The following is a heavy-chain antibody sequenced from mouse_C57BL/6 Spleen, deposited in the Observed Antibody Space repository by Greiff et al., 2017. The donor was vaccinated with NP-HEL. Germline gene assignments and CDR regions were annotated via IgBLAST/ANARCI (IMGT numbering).Heavy chain of an antibody. J-gene: IGHJ3*01. D-gene: IGHD1-1*01. CDR1: GYSITSGYD. V-gene: IGHV3-1*01. CDR2: ISYSGST. CDR3: ARDDYYGSSYVGFAY. Sequence: VQLKESGPGMVKPSQSLSLTCTVTGYSITSGYDWHWIRHFPGNKLEWMGYISYSGSTNYNPSLKSRISITHDTSKNHFFLKLNSVTTEDTATYYCARDDYYGSSYVGFAYWGQGTLVTVSA.